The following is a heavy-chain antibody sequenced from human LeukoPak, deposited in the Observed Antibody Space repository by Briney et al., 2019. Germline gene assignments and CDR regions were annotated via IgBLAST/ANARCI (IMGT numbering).Heavy chain of an antibody. CDR1: GGSISSGGYS. D-gene: IGHD3-22*01. CDR3: ARLSFNYYDSSGSMYYFDY. CDR2: IYHSGST. Sequence: SETLSLTCAVSGGSISSGGYSWSWIRQPPGKGLEWIGSIYHSGSTYYNPSLKSRVTISVDTSKNQFSLKLSSVTAADTAVYYCARLSFNYYDSSGSMYYFDYWGQGTLVTVSS. V-gene: IGHV4-30-2*03. J-gene: IGHJ4*02.